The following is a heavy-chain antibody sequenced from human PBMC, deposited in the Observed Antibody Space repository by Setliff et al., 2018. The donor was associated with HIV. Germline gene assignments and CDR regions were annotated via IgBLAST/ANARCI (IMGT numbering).Heavy chain of an antibody. CDR1: GYTFTSYG. D-gene: IGHD4-17*01. V-gene: IGHV1-69*05. Sequence: ASVKVSCKASGYTFTSYGISWVRQAPGQGLEWMGGIIPIFGTANYAQKFQGRVTITTDESTSTAYMELSSLRSEDTAVYYCARPFDYGDYGSLDYWGQGTLVTVSS. J-gene: IGHJ4*02. CDR3: ARPFDYGDYGSLDY. CDR2: IIPIFGTA.